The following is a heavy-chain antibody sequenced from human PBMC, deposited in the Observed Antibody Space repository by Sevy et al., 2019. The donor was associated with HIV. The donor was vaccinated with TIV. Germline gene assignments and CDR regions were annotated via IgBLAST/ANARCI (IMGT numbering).Heavy chain of an antibody. CDR3: ARELSDYGMDV. Sequence: SETLSLTCNVSGGSIRSGRYYWSWIRQPAGKGLEWIGRIYIRGTTNYNPSLKSRITMSVDTSKNQFSLKLSSVTATDTAVYYCARELSDYGMDVWGHGTTVTVSS. CDR1: GGSIRSGRYY. CDR2: IYIRGTT. V-gene: IGHV4-61*02. J-gene: IGHJ6*02.